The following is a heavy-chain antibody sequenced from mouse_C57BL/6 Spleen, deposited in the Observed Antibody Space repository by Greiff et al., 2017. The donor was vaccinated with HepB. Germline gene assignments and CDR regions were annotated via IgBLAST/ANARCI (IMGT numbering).Heavy chain of an antibody. D-gene: IGHD5-5*01. CDR3: ARDRDYQAVY. CDR2: ISSGGSSI. V-gene: IGHV5-17*01. Sequence: EVKLMESGGGLVKPGGSLKLSCAASGFTFSDYGMHWIRQAPEKGLEWVAYISSGGSSIYYADTLKGRFTISRDNAKNTLFLQMTSLRSEDTAMYYCARDRDYQAVYWGQGTLVTVSA. J-gene: IGHJ3*01. CDR1: GFTFSDYG.